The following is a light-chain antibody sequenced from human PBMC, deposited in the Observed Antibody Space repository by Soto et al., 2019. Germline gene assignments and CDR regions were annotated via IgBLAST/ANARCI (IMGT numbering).Light chain of an antibody. CDR2: AAS. CDR1: QSISSY. Sequence: DIQMTQSPSSLSASVGDRVTITCRASQSISSYLNWYQQKPGKAPKLLIHAASSLQSGVPSGFSGSGSGTDFTLTISSLQPEDFATYYCQQSYSTPRTLGQGTKVDIK. V-gene: IGKV1-39*01. CDR3: QQSYSTPRT. J-gene: IGKJ1*01.